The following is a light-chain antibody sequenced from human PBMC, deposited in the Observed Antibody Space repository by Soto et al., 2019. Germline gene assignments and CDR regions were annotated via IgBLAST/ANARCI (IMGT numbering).Light chain of an antibody. CDR1: SSDIGGYNF. Sequence: QSALTQPPSASGSPGQSVAISCTGTSSDIGGYNFVSWYQQHPGKAPKVLIYEVSKRASGVPDRFSGSKSGNTASLTVTGLQAEDEADYYCSLYTSENTYVFGTGTKLTVL. J-gene: IGLJ1*01. CDR3: SLYTSENTYV. CDR2: EVS. V-gene: IGLV2-8*01.